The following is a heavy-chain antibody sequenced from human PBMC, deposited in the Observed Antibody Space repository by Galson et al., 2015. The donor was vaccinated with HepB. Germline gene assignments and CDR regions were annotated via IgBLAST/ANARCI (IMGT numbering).Heavy chain of an antibody. CDR2: MNPNSGNT. V-gene: IGHV1-8*01. J-gene: IGHJ4*02. D-gene: IGHD2-2*01. CDR1: GYTFTSYD. CDR3: ARGRDIVVVPAAMGGSY. Sequence: SVKVSCKASGYTFTSYDINWVRQATGQGLEWMGWMNPNSGNTGYAQKFQGRVTMTRNTSISTAYMELSSLRSEDTAVYYCARGRDIVVVPAAMGGSYWGQGTLVTVSS.